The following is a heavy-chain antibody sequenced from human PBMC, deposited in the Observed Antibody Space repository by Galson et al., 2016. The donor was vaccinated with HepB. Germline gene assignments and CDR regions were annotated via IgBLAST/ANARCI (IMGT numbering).Heavy chain of an antibody. CDR1: GGSINSRNYY. CDR2: IYYSGTT. V-gene: IGHV4-39*01. D-gene: IGHD6-19*01. CDR3: ARAYSSGWTGNYYGMDV. J-gene: IGHJ6*04. Sequence: SETLSLTCTVSGGSINSRNYYWGWIRQPPGKGLEWIGSIYYSGTTYYNPSLKSRVTISVDTSKNQFSLKLSSVTATDTAVYYCARAYSSGWTGNYYGMDVWGKGTAVTVSS.